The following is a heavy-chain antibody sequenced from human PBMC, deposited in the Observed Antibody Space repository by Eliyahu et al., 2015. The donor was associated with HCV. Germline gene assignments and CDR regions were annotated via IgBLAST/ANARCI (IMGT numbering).Heavy chain of an antibody. V-gene: IGHV3-21*01. CDR2: INDRSRYI. CDR1: GFTFSGYS. D-gene: IGHD3-10*01. Sequence: EVQLVESGGGLVRPGGSLRLSCAASGFTFSGYSMNWVRQAPGKGLEWVSSINDRSRYIYYADSVKGRFTISRDNAKNSLYLQMNSLRVEDTAVYYCARDLGTGKGMDVWGQGTTVTVSS. J-gene: IGHJ6*02. CDR3: ARDLGTGKGMDV.